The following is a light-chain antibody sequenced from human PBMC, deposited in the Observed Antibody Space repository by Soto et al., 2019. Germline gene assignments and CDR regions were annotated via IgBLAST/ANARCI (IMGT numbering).Light chain of an antibody. V-gene: IGLV3-21*02. CDR1: NIGSSS. Sequence: SYELTQPPSESVAPRQTARITCGGNNIGSSSVHWYQRQPGQAPVLVVYDDSDRPSRIHERFSGSNSGNTATLTISRVEAGDEADYYCQVWDTSSDHVVFGGGTKVTVL. J-gene: IGLJ2*01. CDR3: QVWDTSSDHVV. CDR2: DDS.